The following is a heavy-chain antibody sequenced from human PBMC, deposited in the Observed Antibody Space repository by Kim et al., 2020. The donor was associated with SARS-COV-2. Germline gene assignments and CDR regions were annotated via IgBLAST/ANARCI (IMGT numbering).Heavy chain of an antibody. V-gene: IGHV3-72*01. CDR3: ARFFGSGSYPGY. CDR2: VRNKVSGYTT. CDR1: GFMFSDYF. J-gene: IGHJ4*02. Sequence: GGSLRLSCEVSGFMFSDYFMDWVRQAPGKGLEWVGRVRNKVSGYTTAYSANVRCTFTVSSDDSTNLLFLEMSTLKSEATAYYYCARFFGSGSYPGYWGQG. D-gene: IGHD3-10*01.